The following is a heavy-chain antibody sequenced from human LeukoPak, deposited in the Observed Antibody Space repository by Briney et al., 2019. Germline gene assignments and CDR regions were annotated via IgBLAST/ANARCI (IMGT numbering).Heavy chain of an antibody. J-gene: IGHJ4*02. CDR2: ISSSGDFT. CDR1: GFTFNIYS. CDR3: AKDRPNYYESNGHYYRRDGDY. D-gene: IGHD3-22*01. Sequence: GESLKISCAASGFTFNIYSMSWARQAPGKGLEWVSSISSSGDFTVYAGSVKGRFTISRDNSKNTLYLQMNSLRAEDTAIYYCAKDRPNYYESNGHYYRRDGDYWGQGTLVTVSS. V-gene: IGHV3-23*01.